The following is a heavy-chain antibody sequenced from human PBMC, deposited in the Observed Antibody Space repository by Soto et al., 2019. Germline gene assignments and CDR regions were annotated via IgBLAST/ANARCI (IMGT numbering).Heavy chain of an antibody. CDR2: ISAHNGNT. J-gene: IGHJ4*02. V-gene: IGHV1-18*01. CDR1: GYGFTTYG. D-gene: IGHD1-1*01. CDR3: ARGRYGDN. Sequence: QVHLVQSGAEVKKPGASVKVSCKGSGYGFTTYGITWVRQAPGQGLEWMAWISAHNGNTNYAQKLQGRVTVTRDTSTSTAYMELRSLRSDDPAVYYCARGRYGDNWGQAALITVSS.